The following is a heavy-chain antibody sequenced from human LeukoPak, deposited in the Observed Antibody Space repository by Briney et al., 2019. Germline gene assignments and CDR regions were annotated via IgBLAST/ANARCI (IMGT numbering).Heavy chain of an antibody. Sequence: SETLSLTCTVSGGSISSYYWSWIRQPAGKGLEWIGRIYTSGSTNYNPSLKSRVTMSVDTSKNQFSLKLGSVTAADTAVYYCARDLRYYDFWSGYYSDAFDIWGQGTMVTVSS. J-gene: IGHJ3*02. CDR2: IYTSGST. CDR3: ARDLRYYDFWSGYYSDAFDI. V-gene: IGHV4-4*07. CDR1: GGSISSYY. D-gene: IGHD3-3*01.